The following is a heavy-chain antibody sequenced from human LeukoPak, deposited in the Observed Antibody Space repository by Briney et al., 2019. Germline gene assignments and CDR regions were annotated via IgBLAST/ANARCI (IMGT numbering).Heavy chain of an antibody. V-gene: IGHV3-74*01. CDR3: ARDGVTTSCCMVV. J-gene: IGHJ6*02. CDR2: INSDGSST. Sequence: GGSLRLSCAASGFTFSSYWMHWVRQATGKGLVWVSRINSDGSSTCYAGSVKGRFIITRDNTKNTLYLQTNSLRDEGTAAYYCARDGVTTSCCMVVWGQGATVTVSS. D-gene: IGHD4-17*01. CDR1: GFTFSSYW.